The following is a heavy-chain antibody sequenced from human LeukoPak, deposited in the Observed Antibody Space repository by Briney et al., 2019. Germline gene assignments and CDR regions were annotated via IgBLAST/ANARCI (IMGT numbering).Heavy chain of an antibody. J-gene: IGHJ4*02. D-gene: IGHD7-27*01. CDR2: MNPNSGNT. CDR3: ARLPGDSSDY. CDR1: GGTFSSYA. V-gene: IGHV1-8*02. Sequence: ASVKVSCKASGGTFSSYAISWVRQAPGQGLEWMGWMNPNSGNTGYAQKFQGRVTMTRNTSISTAYMELSSLRSEDTAVYYCARLPGDSSDYWGQGTLVTVSS.